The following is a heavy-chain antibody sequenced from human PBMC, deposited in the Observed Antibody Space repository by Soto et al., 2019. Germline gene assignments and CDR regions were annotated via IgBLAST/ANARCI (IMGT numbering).Heavy chain of an antibody. CDR3: ARGNLNYYYGMDV. CDR2: IWYDGSNK. CDR1: GLTFSNYG. Sequence: QVQLVESGGGVVQPGRSLRLSCAASGLTFSNYGMHWVRQAPGKGLEWVAVIWYDGSNKYYADSVKGRFTNSRDNSKDTMYLQMNILRAEDTAVYYCARGNLNYYYGMDVWGQGTTVTVS. V-gene: IGHV3-33*01. J-gene: IGHJ6*02.